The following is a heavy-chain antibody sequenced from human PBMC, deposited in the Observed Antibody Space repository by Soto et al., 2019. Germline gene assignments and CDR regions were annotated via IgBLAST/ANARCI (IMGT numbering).Heavy chain of an antibody. Sequence: GGSLRLSCAASGFTFSSYAVSWVRQAPGKGLEWVSAISGSGGGTYYADSVKGRFTISRDNSKNTLYLQMNSLRVEDTALYYCAKGPMAVTPLDYWGQGTLVTVSS. D-gene: IGHD6-19*01. CDR3: AKGPMAVTPLDY. V-gene: IGHV3-23*01. CDR1: GFTFSSYA. CDR2: ISGSGGGT. J-gene: IGHJ4*02.